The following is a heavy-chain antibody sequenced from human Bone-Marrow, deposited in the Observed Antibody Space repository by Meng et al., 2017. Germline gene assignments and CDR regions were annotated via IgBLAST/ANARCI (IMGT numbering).Heavy chain of an antibody. CDR3: ARDNYDTQGSLAFDI. CDR1: GFTFGDYA. J-gene: IGHJ3*02. V-gene: IGHV3-49*04. Sequence: GGSLRLSCTASGFTFGDYAMSWVRQAPGKGLEWVGFIRSKAYGGTTEYAASVKGRFTISRDDSKSIAYLQMNSLKSEDTAVYYCARDNYDTQGSLAFDIWGQGTMVTVSS. D-gene: IGHD3-22*01. CDR2: IRSKAYGGTT.